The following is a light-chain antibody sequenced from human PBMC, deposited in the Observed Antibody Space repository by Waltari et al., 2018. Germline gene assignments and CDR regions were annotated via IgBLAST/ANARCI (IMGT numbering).Light chain of an antibody. CDR1: SSNTGSNY. CDR2: RNN. Sequence: QSVLTQPPSASGTPGQRVTISCSGSSSNTGSNYVSCYQQLPGTAPKLLLYRNNQRPSGVPDRFSGSKSGTSASLAISGLRSEDEADYYCAAWDDSLSGFYVFGTGTKVTVL. J-gene: IGLJ1*01. V-gene: IGLV1-47*01. CDR3: AAWDDSLSGFYV.